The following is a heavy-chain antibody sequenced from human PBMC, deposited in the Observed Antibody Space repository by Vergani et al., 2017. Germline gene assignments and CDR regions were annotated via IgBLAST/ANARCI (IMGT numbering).Heavy chain of an antibody. CDR2: TWYDGNNK. Sequence: QVQLVESGGGVVQPGRSLRLSCAASGFTFNQYGMHWVRQAPGKGLEWVAVTWYDGNNKQYADSVKGRFTISRDNSKSTMYLQMNSLRDEDTGVYYCAKDLRLLYKRFDPWGQGTLVSV. CDR3: AKDLRLLYKRFDP. CDR1: GFTFNQYG. D-gene: IGHD5-12*01. V-gene: IGHV3-33*06. J-gene: IGHJ5*02.